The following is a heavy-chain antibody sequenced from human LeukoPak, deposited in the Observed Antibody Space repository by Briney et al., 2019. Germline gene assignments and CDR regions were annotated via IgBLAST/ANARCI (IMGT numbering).Heavy chain of an antibody. Sequence: SQTLSLTCAISGDSVSSNSAAWIWIRQSPSRGLEWLGRTYYRSKWYNDYAVSVKSRITINPDTSKNQFSLQLNSVTPEDTAVYYCARAHVAVAGRVSDAFDIWGQGTMVTVSS. CDR3: ARAHVAVAGRVSDAFDI. CDR1: GDSVSSNSAA. J-gene: IGHJ3*02. CDR2: TYYRSKWYN. D-gene: IGHD6-19*01. V-gene: IGHV6-1*01.